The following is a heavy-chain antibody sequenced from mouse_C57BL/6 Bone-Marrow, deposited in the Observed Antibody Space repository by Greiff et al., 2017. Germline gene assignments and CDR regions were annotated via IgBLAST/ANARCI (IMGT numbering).Heavy chain of an antibody. Sequence: QVQLQQSGPELVKPGASVKLSCKASGYTFTSYDINWVKQRPGQGLEWIGWIHPRDGSTKYNEKFKGQATSAVDTSSSTAYMELRSLTSEDSAVYCCASDGYYDWYFDVWGTGTTVTVSS. CDR1: GYTFTSYD. J-gene: IGHJ1*03. CDR2: IHPRDGST. V-gene: IGHV1-85*01. CDR3: ASDGYYDWYFDV. D-gene: IGHD2-3*01.